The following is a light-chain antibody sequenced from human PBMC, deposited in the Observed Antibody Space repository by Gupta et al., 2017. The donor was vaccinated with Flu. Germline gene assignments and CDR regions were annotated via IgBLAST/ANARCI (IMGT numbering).Light chain of an antibody. J-gene: IGLJ3*02. Sequence: QAVVTQESSLTVSPGWTVTLTCDSSTGAVTSGHYPFWFQQKPGQAPRTLIYDTNSKHSWTPARFSGSLLGGKAALTLSGAQPEDEAEYYCLLFYGDARPVIGGGTELTVL. V-gene: IGLV7-46*01. CDR3: LLFYGDARPV. CDR2: DTN. CDR1: TGAVTSGHY.